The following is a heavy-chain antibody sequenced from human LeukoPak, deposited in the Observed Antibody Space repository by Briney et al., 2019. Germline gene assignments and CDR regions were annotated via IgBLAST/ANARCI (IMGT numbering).Heavy chain of an antibody. Sequence: GGSLRLSCAASGFTFDDYAMHWVRQAPGKGLEWVSGISWNSGSIGYADSVKGRFTISRDNAKNSLYLQMNSLRAEDTAVYYCARATYYYGSGSYDYWGQGTLVTVSS. CDR2: ISWNSGSI. CDR3: ARATYYYGSGSYDY. D-gene: IGHD3-10*01. J-gene: IGHJ4*02. CDR1: GFTFDDYA. V-gene: IGHV3-9*01.